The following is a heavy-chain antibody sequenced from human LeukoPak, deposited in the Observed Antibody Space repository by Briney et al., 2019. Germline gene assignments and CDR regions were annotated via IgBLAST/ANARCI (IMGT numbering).Heavy chain of an antibody. D-gene: IGHD6-6*01. V-gene: IGHV6-1*01. CDR1: GDSVSRTNVA. J-gene: IGHJ6*03. CDR2: TYYRSKWYN. CDR3: TRGVEFSRAFFYFMDV. Sequence: SQTLSLTCAISGDSVSRTNVAWNWIRQSPSRGLEWLGRTYYRSKWYNDYAISVKSRININPDTPNNYISLQLSSVTPVTTPVYYCTRGVEFSRAFFYFMDVWGKGSTVTVSS.